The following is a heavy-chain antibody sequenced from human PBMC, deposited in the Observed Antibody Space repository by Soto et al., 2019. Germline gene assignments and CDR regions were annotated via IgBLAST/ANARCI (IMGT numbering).Heavy chain of an antibody. CDR3: ATHAHSFGTPAYSGYDVNFDY. D-gene: IGHD5-12*01. V-gene: IGHV1-24*01. CDR2: FDPEDGET. Sequence: QVQLVQSGAEVKKPGASVKVSCKVSGYTLTELSMHWVRQAPGKGLEWMGGFDPEDGETIYAQKFQGRVTMTEDTSTDTAYMELRSLRSEDPSVYYCATHAHSFGTPAYSGYDVNFDYWGQGTLVTVSS. CDR1: GYTLTELS. J-gene: IGHJ4*02.